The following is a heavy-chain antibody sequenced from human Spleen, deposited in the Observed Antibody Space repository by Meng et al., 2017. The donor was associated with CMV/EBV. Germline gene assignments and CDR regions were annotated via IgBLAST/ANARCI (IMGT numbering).Heavy chain of an antibody. J-gene: IGHJ4*02. V-gene: IGHV3-33*06. CDR3: AKDRRGYCSSTSCYEVDY. CDR2: IWYDGSNK. CDR1: GFTFSSYG. D-gene: IGHD2-2*01. Sequence: GESLKISCAASGFTFSSYGMHWVRQAPGKGLEWVAVIWYDGSNKYYADSVKGRFTISRDNSKNTLYLQMNSLRAEDTAVYYCAKDRRGYCSSTSCYEVDYWGQGTLVTVSS.